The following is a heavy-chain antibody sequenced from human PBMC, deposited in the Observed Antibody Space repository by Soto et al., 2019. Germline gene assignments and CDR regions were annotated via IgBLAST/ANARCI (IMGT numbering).Heavy chain of an antibody. V-gene: IGHV4-39*01. CDR2: IYYSGST. CDR1: GGSISSSSYY. D-gene: IGHD1-26*01. Sequence: QLQLQESGPGQVKPSETLSLTCTVSGGSISSSSYYWGWIRQPPGKGLEWIGSIYYSGSTYYNPSLKSRVTISVDTSMSQFSLKLSSVTAADTAVYYCARRSIVGATTNYDYWGQGTLVTVSS. J-gene: IGHJ4*02. CDR3: ARRSIVGATTNYDY.